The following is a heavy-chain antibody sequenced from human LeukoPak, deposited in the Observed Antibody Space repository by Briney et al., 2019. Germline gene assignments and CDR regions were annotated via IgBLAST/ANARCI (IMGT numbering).Heavy chain of an antibody. V-gene: IGHV3-23*01. J-gene: IGHJ4*02. CDR2: ISGSGGST. CDR1: GFPLSTNA. D-gene: IGHD4-17*01. CDR3: AKAYYGDYYDY. Sequence: QTGGSLRLSCAASGFPLSTNAMTWVRQAPGKGLEWVSAISGSGGSTYYADSVKGRFTISRDNSKNTLYLQMNSLRAEDTAVYYCAKAYYGDYYDYWGQGTLVTVSS.